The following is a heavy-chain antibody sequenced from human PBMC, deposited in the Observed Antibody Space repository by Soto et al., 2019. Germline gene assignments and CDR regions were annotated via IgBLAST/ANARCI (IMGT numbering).Heavy chain of an antibody. J-gene: IGHJ3*01. CDR1: GFTFSSFA. V-gene: IGHV3-23*01. CDR2: IRGSGLTT. CDR3: ERVRWGWERDEDAFYF. D-gene: IGHD1-26*01. Sequence: EVQLLESGRDLIQPGGSLRLSCAASGFTFSSFAMGWVRQAPGKGLEWVSTIRGSGLTTYYADSVKGRFTISRDNSKNSLVLQMNSLRAEDTAVYYCERVRWGWERDEDAFYFWCQGTMVTVSS.